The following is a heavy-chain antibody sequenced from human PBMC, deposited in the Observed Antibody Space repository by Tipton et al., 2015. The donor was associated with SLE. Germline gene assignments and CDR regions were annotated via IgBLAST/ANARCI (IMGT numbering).Heavy chain of an antibody. D-gene: IGHD4-11*01. CDR1: GGSISSYY. Sequence: TLSLTCTVSGGSISSYYWSWIRQPAGGGLEWIGRIYTNENTNYNPSLKSRVTMSVDTSKNHFSLKLISATAAGTAVYYCAREFLNPVTTVHYYFDLWGRGTLVTVSS. CDR2: IYTNENT. CDR3: AREFLNPVTTVHYYFDL. V-gene: IGHV4-4*07. J-gene: IGHJ2*01.